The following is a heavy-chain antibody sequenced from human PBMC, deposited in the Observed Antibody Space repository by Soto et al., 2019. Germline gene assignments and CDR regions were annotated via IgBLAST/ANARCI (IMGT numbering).Heavy chain of an antibody. V-gene: IGHV4-4*07. Sequence: PSETLSLTCTVSGGSISSYYWSWIRQPAGKGLEWIGRTYTSGSTNYNPSLKSRVTMSVDTSKNQFSLKLSSVTAADTAVYYCARGGGDFWSGYYLDYCGQGTLVTVSS. D-gene: IGHD3-3*01. CDR3: ARGGGDFWSGYYLDY. CDR1: GGSISSYY. CDR2: TYTSGST. J-gene: IGHJ4*02.